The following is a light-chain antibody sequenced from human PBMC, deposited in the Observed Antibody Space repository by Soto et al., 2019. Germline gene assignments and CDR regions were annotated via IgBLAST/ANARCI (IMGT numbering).Light chain of an antibody. CDR3: QVWDSTSDHYV. J-gene: IGLJ1*01. CDR1: NIGSKR. V-gene: IGLV3-21*02. CDR2: DDS. Sequence: SYQLRQPPSVSVAPGQTSRISCGGNNIGSKRVHWYQQKPGQAPVLVVYDDSDRPSGIPERFSGSNSGNTATLTISRVEAGDEADYYCQVWDSTSDHYVFGTGTKVTVL.